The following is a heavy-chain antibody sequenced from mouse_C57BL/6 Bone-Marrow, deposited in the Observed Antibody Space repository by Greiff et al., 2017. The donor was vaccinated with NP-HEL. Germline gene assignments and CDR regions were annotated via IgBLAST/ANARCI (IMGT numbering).Heavy chain of an antibody. V-gene: IGHV1-4*01. Sequence: VQLQQSGAELARPGASVKMSCKASGYTFTSYTMHWVKQRPGQGLEWIGYINPSSGYTKYNQKFKDKATLTADKSSSTAYMQLSSLTSEDAAVYYCARCYGAYWYFDVWGTGTTVTVSS. J-gene: IGHJ1*03. CDR3: ARCYGAYWYFDV. D-gene: IGHD1-1*02. CDR1: GYTFTSYT. CDR2: INPSSGYT.